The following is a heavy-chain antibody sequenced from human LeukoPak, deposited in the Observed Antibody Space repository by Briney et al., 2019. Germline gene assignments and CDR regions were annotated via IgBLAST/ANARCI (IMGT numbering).Heavy chain of an antibody. CDR2: INPSGGST. V-gene: IGHV1-46*01. CDR3: ARDRRIGETLDY. J-gene: IGHJ4*02. Sequence: ASVTVSCKASGYTFTSYYMHWVRQAPGQGLEWMGIINPSGGSTSYAQKFQGRVTMTRDTSTSTVYMELSSLRSEDTAVYYCARDRRIGETLDYWGQGTLVTVSS. CDR1: GYTFTSYY. D-gene: IGHD2-15*01.